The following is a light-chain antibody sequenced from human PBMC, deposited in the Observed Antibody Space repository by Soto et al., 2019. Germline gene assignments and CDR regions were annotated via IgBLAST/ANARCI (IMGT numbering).Light chain of an antibody. CDR1: SSHIGGYNY. CDR3: TSHASTSTLVV. J-gene: IGLJ2*01. V-gene: IGLV2-14*01. Sequence: QSVLTQPASVSGSPGQSITISCTGTSSHIGGYNYVSWYQQHPDKAPKLIIYEVSNRPSGVSDRFSASKSGNTASLTISGLQAEDEADYYCTSHASTSTLVVFGGGTKLTVL. CDR2: EVS.